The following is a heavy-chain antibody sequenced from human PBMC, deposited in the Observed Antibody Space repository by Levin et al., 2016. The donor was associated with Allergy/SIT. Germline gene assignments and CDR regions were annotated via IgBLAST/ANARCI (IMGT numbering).Heavy chain of an antibody. CDR3: VGLPNVELRKVVY. V-gene: IGHV3-30*03. D-gene: IGHD1-7*01. J-gene: IGHJ4*02. CDR1: GFTFSSYG. Sequence: GGSLRLSCAASGFTFSSYGMHWVRQAPGKGLEWVAVISYDGSNKYYADSVKGRFTISRDNSKNTLYLQMNSLRAEDTAVYYCVGLPNVELRKVVYWGQGTLVTVSS. CDR2: ISYDGSNK.